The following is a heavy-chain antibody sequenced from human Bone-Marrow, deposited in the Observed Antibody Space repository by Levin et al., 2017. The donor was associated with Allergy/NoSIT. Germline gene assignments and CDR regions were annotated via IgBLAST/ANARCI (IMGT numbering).Heavy chain of an antibody. Sequence: LSLTCAVSGFAVETRAMSWVRQAPGKGLEWLSAITNNNGKTYYVDFVKGRFTISRDTSENTVFLQMNSLRADDTAVYYCAKDHPSSGWPAFEVWGQGTLVTVSS. V-gene: IGHV3-23*05. CDR1: GFAVETRA. J-gene: IGHJ4*02. CDR2: ITNNNGKT. CDR3: AKDHPSSGWPAFEV. D-gene: IGHD6-19*01.